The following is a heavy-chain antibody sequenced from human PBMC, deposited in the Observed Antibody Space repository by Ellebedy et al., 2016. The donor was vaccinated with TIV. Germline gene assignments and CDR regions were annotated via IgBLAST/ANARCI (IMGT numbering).Heavy chain of an antibody. J-gene: IGHJ5*02. CDR1: GYTFTGYY. CDR2: INPNSGGP. CDR3: ARRSPVGAAPFDP. V-gene: IGHV1-2*04. Sequence: AASVKVSCKASGYTFTGYYMHWVRQAPGQGLEWMGWINPNSGGPNYAQKFQGWATMTRDTSISTAYMELSRLRSDDTAVYYCARRSPVGAAPFDPWGQGTLVTVSS. D-gene: IGHD1-26*01.